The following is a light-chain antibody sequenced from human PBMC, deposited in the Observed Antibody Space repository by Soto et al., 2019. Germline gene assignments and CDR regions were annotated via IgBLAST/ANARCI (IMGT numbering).Light chain of an antibody. Sequence: EIVMTQSPATLSVSPGDRATLSCRASQSVGNDLAWYQQKPGQAPRLLIYDASTRATGIPARFSGSGSGTEFTLSSSRMVSEDVAPYYGQQRNSYRRTIGVGTKVDIK. CDR3: QQRNSYRRT. J-gene: IGKJ4*01. CDR2: DAS. V-gene: IGKV3D-15*01. CDR1: QSVGND.